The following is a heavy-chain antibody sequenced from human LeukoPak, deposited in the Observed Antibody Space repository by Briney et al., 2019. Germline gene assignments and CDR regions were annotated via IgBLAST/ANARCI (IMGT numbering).Heavy chain of an antibody. D-gene: IGHD3-9*01. Sequence: GGSLRLSCAASGFTFSRYWMSWVRQAPGKGLEWVGRSSNKADSYTTEYAASVKGRFTISRDDSKNSLYLQMNSLKIEDTAIYYCTRGYSGISIYAFDIWGQGTMVTVSS. CDR1: GFTFSRYW. CDR3: TRGYSGISIYAFDI. V-gene: IGHV3-72*01. CDR2: SSNKADSYTT. J-gene: IGHJ3*02.